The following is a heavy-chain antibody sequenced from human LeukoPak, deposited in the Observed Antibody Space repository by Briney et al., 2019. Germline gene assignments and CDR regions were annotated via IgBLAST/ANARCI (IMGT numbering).Heavy chain of an antibody. CDR2: ISGSGGST. Sequence: GRSLRLSCAASGFTFSSYAMSWVRQAPGKGLEWVSAISGSGGSTYYADSVKGRFTISGDNSKNTLYLQMNSLRAEDTAVYYCAKDSKSPPSVDYWGQGTLVTVSS. CDR3: AKDSKSPPSVDY. CDR1: GFTFSSYA. V-gene: IGHV3-23*01. J-gene: IGHJ4*02.